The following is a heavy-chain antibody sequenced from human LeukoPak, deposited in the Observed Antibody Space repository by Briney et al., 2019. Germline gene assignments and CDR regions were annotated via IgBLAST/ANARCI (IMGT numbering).Heavy chain of an antibody. V-gene: IGHV3-30*18. D-gene: IGHD3-10*01. CDR3: TKGPDPGDFGY. J-gene: IGHJ4*02. Sequence: GGSLRLSCAASGFTFSDYGIHWVRQAPGKGLEWVAVISYDGTRKYYADSVKGRLTISRDNSNNTLYLQINSLKAEDTALYYCTKGPDPGDFGYWGQGTLVTVSS. CDR1: GFTFSDYG. CDR2: ISYDGTRK.